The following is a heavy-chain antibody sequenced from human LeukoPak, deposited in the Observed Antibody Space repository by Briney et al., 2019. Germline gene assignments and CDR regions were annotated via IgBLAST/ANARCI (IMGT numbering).Heavy chain of an antibody. CDR3: ARQNPYYDFWSGPTNPYYYYGMDV. CDR2: ISAYNGNT. J-gene: IGHJ6*02. Sequence: GASVKVSCKASGYTFTSYGISWVRQAPGQGLEWMGWISAYNGNTNYAQKLQGRVTMTTDTSTSTAYMELRSLRSDDTAVYYCARQNPYYDFWSGPTNPYYYYGMDVWGQGTTVTVSS. CDR1: GYTFTSYG. V-gene: IGHV1-18*01. D-gene: IGHD3-3*01.